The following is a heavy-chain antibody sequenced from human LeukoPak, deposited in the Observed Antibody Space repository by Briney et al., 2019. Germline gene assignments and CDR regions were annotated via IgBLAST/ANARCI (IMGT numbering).Heavy chain of an antibody. CDR1: GFTFSSYS. J-gene: IGHJ4*02. Sequence: PGGSLRLSCAASGFTFSSYSMNWVRQAPGKGLEWVSYISSSSTTIYYTDSVKGRFTVFRDNAKNSLYLQMNSLRAEDTAVYYCARAKPPDFWGQGTLVTVSS. CDR2: ISSSSTTI. CDR3: ARAKPPDF. V-gene: IGHV3-48*01.